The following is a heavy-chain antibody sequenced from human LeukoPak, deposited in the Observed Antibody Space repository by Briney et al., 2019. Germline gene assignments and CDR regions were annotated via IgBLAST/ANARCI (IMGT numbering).Heavy chain of an antibody. V-gene: IGHV1-46*01. D-gene: IGHD4-17*01. J-gene: IGHJ4*02. Sequence: VASVNVSCTTSGYTFTSYYIHWVRQAPGQGLEWMGIINPSGGSTSYAQKFQGRVTMTRDTSTSTVYMYLSSLRSEDTAVYYCARDSLYGVVDYWGQGTLVTVSS. CDR3: ARDSLYGVVDY. CDR1: GYTFTSYY. CDR2: INPSGGST.